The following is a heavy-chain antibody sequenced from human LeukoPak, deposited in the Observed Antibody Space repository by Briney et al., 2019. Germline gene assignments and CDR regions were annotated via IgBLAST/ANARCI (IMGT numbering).Heavy chain of an antibody. V-gene: IGHV1-2*06. CDR1: GYTFTGYY. CDR2: INPNSGGT. CDR3: ARDHDSSSWHYDYYYGMDV. Sequence: ASVKVSCKASGYTFTGYYMHWVRQAPGQGLEWMGRINPNSGGTNYAQKFQGRVTMTRDTSISTAYMELSRLRSDDTAVYYCARDHDSSSWHYDYYYGMDVWGQGTTVTVSS. D-gene: IGHD6-13*01. J-gene: IGHJ6*02.